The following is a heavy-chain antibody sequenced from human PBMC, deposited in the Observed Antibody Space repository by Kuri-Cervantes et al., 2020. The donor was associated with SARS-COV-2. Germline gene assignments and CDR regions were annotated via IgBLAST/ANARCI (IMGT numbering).Heavy chain of an antibody. J-gene: IGHJ6*02. CDR1: GGSISSYY. D-gene: IGHD3-3*01. CDR3: ARGESGFYDSGGGYYYYYGMDV. V-gene: IGHV4-59*01. CDR2: IYYSGST. Sequence: ESLKISCTVSGGSISSYYWSWIRQPPGKGLEWIGYIYYSGSTNYNPSLKSRVTISVDTSKNQFSLKLSSVTAADTAVYYCARGESGFYDSGGGYYYYYGMDVWGQGTTVTVSS.